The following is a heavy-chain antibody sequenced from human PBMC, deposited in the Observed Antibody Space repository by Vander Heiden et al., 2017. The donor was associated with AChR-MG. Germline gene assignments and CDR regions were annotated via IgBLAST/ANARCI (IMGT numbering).Heavy chain of an antibody. Sequence: QVQLVQSGAEVKKPGSSVKVSCKASGGPFSSYAICWVRQAPGQGLGWMGGIIPIFGTANYAQKFQGRVTITADESTSTAYMELSSLRSEDTAVYYCARGSMYYDFWSGYFPFDYWGQGTLVTVSS. CDR2: IIPIFGTA. CDR3: ARGSMYYDFWSGYFPFDY. D-gene: IGHD3-3*01. CDR1: GGPFSSYA. V-gene: IGHV1-69*01. J-gene: IGHJ4*02.